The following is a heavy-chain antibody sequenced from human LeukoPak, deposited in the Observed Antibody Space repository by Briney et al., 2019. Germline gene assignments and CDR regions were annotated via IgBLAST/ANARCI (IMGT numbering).Heavy chain of an antibody. J-gene: IGHJ4*02. Sequence: SETLSLTCTVSGGSISSSSYYWGWIRQPPGKGLEWIGSIYYSGSTYYNPSLKSRVTISVDTSKNQFSLKLSSVTAADTAVYYCARAAEMATLDYWGQGTLVTVSS. CDR1: GGSISSSSYY. D-gene: IGHD5-24*01. CDR2: IYYSGST. V-gene: IGHV4-39*07. CDR3: ARAAEMATLDY.